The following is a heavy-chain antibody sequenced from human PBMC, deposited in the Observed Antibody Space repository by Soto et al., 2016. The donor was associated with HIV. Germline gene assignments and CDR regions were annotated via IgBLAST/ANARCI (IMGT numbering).Heavy chain of an antibody. V-gene: IGHV3-53*02. CDR1: GFTVSSNY. CDR2: IYSGGST. CDR3: ATHSTVVTQAHAFDI. Sequence: EVQLVETGGGLIQPGGSLRLSCAASGFTVSSNYMSWVRQAPGKGLEWVSVIYSGGSTYYADSVKGRFTISRDNSKNTLYLQMNSLRAEDTAVYYCATHSTVVTQAHAFDIWGQGTMVTVSS. D-gene: IGHD4-17*01. J-gene: IGHJ3*02.